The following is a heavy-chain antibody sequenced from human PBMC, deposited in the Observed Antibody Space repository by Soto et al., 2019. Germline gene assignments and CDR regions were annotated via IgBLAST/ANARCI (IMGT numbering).Heavy chain of an antibody. CDR3: AHRGINWHYFDY. Sequence: QITLKESGPTLVKPTQTLTLTCTFSGFSLSTSGVAVDWIRQPPGKALEWLALIYWNDDKYYSPSLKSRLTITKDTSKSQVVLTMANLNPVDTATYYCAHRGINWHYFDYWGQGTLVTVSS. V-gene: IGHV2-5*01. J-gene: IGHJ4*02. D-gene: IGHD1-1*01. CDR2: IYWNDDK. CDR1: GFSLSTSGVA.